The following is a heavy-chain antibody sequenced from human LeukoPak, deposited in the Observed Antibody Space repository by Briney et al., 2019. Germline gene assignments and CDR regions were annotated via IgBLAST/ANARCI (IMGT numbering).Heavy chain of an antibody. CDR2: ISYDGSNK. CDR1: GFTFSSYA. Sequence: GRSLRLSCAASGFTFSSYAMHWVRQAPGKGLEWVAVISYDGSNKYYADSVKGRFTISRDNSKNTLYLQMNSLRAEDKAVYYCANIAAAGVDYWGQGTLVTVSS. V-gene: IGHV3-30-3*01. J-gene: IGHJ4*02. CDR3: ANIAAAGVDY. D-gene: IGHD6-13*01.